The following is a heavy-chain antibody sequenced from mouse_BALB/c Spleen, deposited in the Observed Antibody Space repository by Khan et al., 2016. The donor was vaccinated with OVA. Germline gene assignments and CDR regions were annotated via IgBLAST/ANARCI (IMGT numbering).Heavy chain of an antibody. CDR3: ASARTTSSITSGFFDY. CDR2: ISYSGST. CDR1: GYSITSDYA. J-gene: IGHJ2*01. D-gene: IGHD1-2*01. Sequence: EVQLQESGPGLVKPSQSLSLTCTVTGYSITSDYAWNWIRQFPGNKLEWMGYISYSGSTSYNPSLKSRISITRNTSKNQFFLQLNSVTTEDTATYYCASARTTSSITSGFFDYWGQGTTLTVSS. V-gene: IGHV3-2*02.